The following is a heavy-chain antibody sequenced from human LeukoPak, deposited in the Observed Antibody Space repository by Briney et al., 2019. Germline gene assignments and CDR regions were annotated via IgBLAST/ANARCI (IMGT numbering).Heavy chain of an antibody. CDR2: IYSGGST. V-gene: IGHV3-53*01. CDR1: GFTVSSNY. CDR3: AKDQALSLSSSRALDY. J-gene: IGHJ4*02. Sequence: GGSLRLSCAASGFTVSSNYMSWVRQAPGKGLEWVSVIYSGGSTYYADSVKGRFTISRDNSKNTLYLQMNSLRAEDTAVYYCAKDQALSLSSSRALDYWGQGTLVTVSS. D-gene: IGHD2-2*01.